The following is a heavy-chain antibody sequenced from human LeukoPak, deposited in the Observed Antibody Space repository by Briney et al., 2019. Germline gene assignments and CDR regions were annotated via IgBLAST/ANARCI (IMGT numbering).Heavy chain of an antibody. CDR3: ARSMATGSSWYVAWFDP. CDR1: GSTFSDYY. V-gene: IGHV3-11*06. D-gene: IGHD6-13*01. CDR2: ISSSSYT. J-gene: IGHJ5*02. Sequence: PGGSLRLSCAASGSTFSDYYMSWIRQAPGKGLEWVSYISSSSYTYYADSVKGRFTISRDNAKNSLYLQMNSLRAEDTAVYYCARSMATGSSWYVAWFDPWGQGTRVTVPS.